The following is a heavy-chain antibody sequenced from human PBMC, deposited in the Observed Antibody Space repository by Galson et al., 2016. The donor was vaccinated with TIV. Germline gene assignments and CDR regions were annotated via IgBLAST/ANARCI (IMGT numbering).Heavy chain of an antibody. J-gene: IGHJ4*02. CDR1: GFTFSTYA. V-gene: IGHV3-23*01. Sequence: SLRLSCATSGFTFSTYAMSWIRQAPGKGLEWVSSIIGSTGTIYYADSVKGRFTISRDISENTLYLQMNSLWVEDSAMYYCARDHPQGWGFDCWGQGTLVTVSS. CDR2: IIGSTGTI. D-gene: IGHD3-16*01. CDR3: ARDHPQGWGFDC.